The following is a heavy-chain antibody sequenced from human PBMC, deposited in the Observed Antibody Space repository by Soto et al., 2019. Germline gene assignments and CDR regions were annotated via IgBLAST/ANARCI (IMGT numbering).Heavy chain of an antibody. CDR3: ARAVTTNAFDI. CDR1: GGSSSSGGYS. V-gene: IGHV4-30-2*01. J-gene: IGHJ3*02. CDR2: IYHSGST. D-gene: IGHD4-17*01. Sequence: PSETLSITCAVSGGSSSSGGYSWSWILQPPGKGLEWIGYIYHSGSTYYNPSLKSRVTISVDRSKNQFSLKLSSVTAADTAVYYCARAVTTNAFDIWGQGTMVTVSS.